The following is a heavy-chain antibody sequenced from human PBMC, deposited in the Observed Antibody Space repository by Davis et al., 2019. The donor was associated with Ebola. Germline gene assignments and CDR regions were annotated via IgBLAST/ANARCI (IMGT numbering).Heavy chain of an antibody. J-gene: IGHJ6*03. D-gene: IGHD2-15*01. Sequence: PGGSLRLSCAASGFTFSSYSMNWVRQAPGKGLEWVSSISSSSSYIYYADSVKGRFTISRDNAKNSLYLQMNSLRAEDTAVYYCARAFDIYCSGGSCYSEYHYYYYMDVWGKGTTVTVSS. CDR3: ARAFDIYCSGGSCYSEYHYYYYMDV. CDR1: GFTFSSYS. V-gene: IGHV3-21*01. CDR2: ISSSSSYI.